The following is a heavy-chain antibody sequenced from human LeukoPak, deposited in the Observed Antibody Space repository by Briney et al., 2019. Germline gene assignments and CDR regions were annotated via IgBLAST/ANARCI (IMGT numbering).Heavy chain of an antibody. CDR1: GSSFTSYW. V-gene: IGHV5-51*01. J-gene: IGHJ3*02. D-gene: IGHD1-1*01. CDR3: ARRSADPGEGDAFDI. Sequence: GESLQISCKGSGSSFTSYWIGWVRQLPGKGLEWMGIIYPGDSDTRYSPSFQGQVTISADKSISTAYLQWSSLKASDTAMYYYARRSADPGEGDAFDIWGQGTMVTVSS. CDR2: IYPGDSDT.